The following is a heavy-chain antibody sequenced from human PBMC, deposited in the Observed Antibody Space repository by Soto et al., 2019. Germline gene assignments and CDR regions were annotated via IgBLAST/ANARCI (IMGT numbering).Heavy chain of an antibody. CDR2: INPSGDST. Sequence: ASVKVSCKASGYTFTSYYIHWVRQAPGQGLEWMGIINPSGDSTNYAQKLQGRVTMTTDTSTSTAYMELRSLRSDDTAVYYCAIYTVTTDYDASDIWGQGTMVTVSS. V-gene: IGHV1-46*01. D-gene: IGHD4-17*01. CDR1: GYTFTSYY. CDR3: AIYTVTTDYDASDI. J-gene: IGHJ3*02.